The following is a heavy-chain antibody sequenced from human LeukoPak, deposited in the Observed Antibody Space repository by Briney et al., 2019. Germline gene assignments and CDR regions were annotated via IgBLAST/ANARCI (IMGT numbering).Heavy chain of an antibody. CDR3: ARRSSGWYVY. Sequence: SETLSLTCAVSGGSISSYYWSWIRQPPGKGLEWIGYIYYSGSTNYNPSLKSRVTISVDTSKNQFSLKLSSVTAADTAVYYCARRSSGWYVYWGQGTLVTVSS. CDR2: IYYSGST. CDR1: GGSISSYY. D-gene: IGHD6-19*01. V-gene: IGHV4-59*01. J-gene: IGHJ4*02.